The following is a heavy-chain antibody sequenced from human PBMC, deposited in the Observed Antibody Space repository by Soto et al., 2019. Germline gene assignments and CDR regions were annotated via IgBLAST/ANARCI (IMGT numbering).Heavy chain of an antibody. J-gene: IGHJ5*02. CDR2: IYYSGST. Sequence: SETLSLTCTVSGGSISIGGYYWSWILQHPGKGLEWIGYIYYSGSTYYNPSLKSRVTISVDTSKNQFSLKLSSVTAADTAVYYCARDQEQLGWFDPWGQGTLVTVSS. CDR1: GGSISIGGYY. CDR3: ARDQEQLGWFDP. D-gene: IGHD6-6*01. V-gene: IGHV4-31*03.